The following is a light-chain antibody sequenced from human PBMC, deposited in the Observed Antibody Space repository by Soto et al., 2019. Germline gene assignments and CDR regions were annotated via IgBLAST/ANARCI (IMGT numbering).Light chain of an antibody. Sequence: EIVMTQSPATLSVSPGERVTLSCRASQNIATKLAWYQQKPGQAPSLLIQTASTRATGVPARFSGSGSGTEFTLTISGLQSEDYAIYYCQKYKEWYTFGQGTKLEI. CDR3: QKYKEWYT. CDR1: QNIATK. V-gene: IGKV3-15*01. J-gene: IGKJ2*01. CDR2: TAS.